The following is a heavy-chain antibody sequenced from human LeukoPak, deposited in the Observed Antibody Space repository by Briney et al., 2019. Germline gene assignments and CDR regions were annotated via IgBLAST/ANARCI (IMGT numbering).Heavy chain of an antibody. CDR1: GFTFSSYG. V-gene: IGHV3-33*01. J-gene: IGHJ6*02. CDR3: ARDPLECGGDYYGGGPYYYGMDV. Sequence: GGSLRLSCAASGFTFSSYGMHWVRQAPGKGLEWVAVIWYDGSNKYHADSVKGRFTISRDNSKNTLYLQMNSLRAEDTAVYYCARDPLECGGDYYGGGPYYYGMDVWGQGTTVTVSS. CDR2: IWYDGSNK. D-gene: IGHD2-21*02.